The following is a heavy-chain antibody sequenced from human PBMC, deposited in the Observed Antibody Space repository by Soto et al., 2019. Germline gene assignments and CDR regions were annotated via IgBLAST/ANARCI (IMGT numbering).Heavy chain of an antibody. Sequence: QVQLVESGGGLVKPGGSLRLSCAASGFTFSDFYMSWIRQAPGKGLEWVSYISSSGSTIYYAGSVKGRFTISRDNAKNSLYLQMNSVRAEHTTLYSCARGGYCSASTCLWTYTCMGPWGRGTTVTVSS. CDR2: ISSSGSTI. V-gene: IGHV3-11*01. CDR3: ARGGYCSASTCLWTYTCMGP. D-gene: IGHD2-15*01. J-gene: IGHJ6*02. CDR1: GFTFSDFY.